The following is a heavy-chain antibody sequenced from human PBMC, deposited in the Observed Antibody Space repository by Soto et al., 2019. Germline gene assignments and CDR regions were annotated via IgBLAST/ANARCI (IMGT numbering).Heavy chain of an antibody. CDR2: ISHDGNNK. D-gene: IGHD3-22*01. CDR3: AKGADVRGAYYYLYYFDF. Sequence: QVQLVESGGGVVQPGRSLRLSCAASGFTFSGHAMHWVRQAPGKGLEWVAVISHDGNNKYHADSVQGRFTISRDNSKNTVYLQMSSLRAEDTAVYYCAKGADVRGAYYYLYYFDFGGQGTLVTVSS. CDR1: GFTFSGHA. J-gene: IGHJ4*02. V-gene: IGHV3-30*18.